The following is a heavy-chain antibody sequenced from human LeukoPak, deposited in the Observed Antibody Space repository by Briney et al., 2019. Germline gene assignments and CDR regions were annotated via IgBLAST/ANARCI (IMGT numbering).Heavy chain of an antibody. CDR3: AKDKRSGYSGYYGMDV. J-gene: IGHJ6*02. D-gene: IGHD5-12*01. CDR1: GFTFSSYG. V-gene: IGHV3-30*18. Sequence: GGSLRLSCAASGFTFSSYGMHWVRQAPGKGLEWVAVISYDGSNKYYADSVKGRFTISRDNSKNTPYLQMNSLRAEDTAVYYCAKDKRSGYSGYYGMDVWGQGTTVTVSS. CDR2: ISYDGSNK.